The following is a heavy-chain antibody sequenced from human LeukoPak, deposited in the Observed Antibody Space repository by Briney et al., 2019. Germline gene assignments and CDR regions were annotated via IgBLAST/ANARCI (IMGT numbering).Heavy chain of an antibody. CDR3: AGTRGYSYGRLGY. CDR1: GGSFSGYY. CDR2: INHSGST. D-gene: IGHD5-18*01. V-gene: IGHV4-34*01. J-gene: IGHJ4*02. Sequence: SETLSLTCAVYGGSFSGYYWSWIRQPPGKGLEWIGEINHSGSTNYNPSLKSRVTISVDTSKTQFSLKLSSVTAADTAVYYCAGTRGYSYGRLGYWGQGTLVTVSS.